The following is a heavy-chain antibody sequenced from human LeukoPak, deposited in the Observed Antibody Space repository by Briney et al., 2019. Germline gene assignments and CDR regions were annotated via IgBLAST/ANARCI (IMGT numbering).Heavy chain of an antibody. J-gene: IGHJ4*02. CDR1: GFTFSKFW. D-gene: IGHD1-1*01. CDR3: ARGDDFSGDH. CDR2: IHPEGNEK. V-gene: IGHV3-7*04. Sequence: GGSLRLSCAVSGFTFSKFWMSWVRQAPGRGLEWVANIHPEGNEKYHVESVKSRFTISRDNAKNLLFLQMNGLRVEDTAVYYCARGDDFSGDHWGQGTLVTVSS.